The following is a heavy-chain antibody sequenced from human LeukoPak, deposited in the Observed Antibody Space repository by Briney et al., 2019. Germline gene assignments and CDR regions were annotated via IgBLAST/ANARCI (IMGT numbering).Heavy chain of an antibody. CDR3: AKEDYYDSSYAFDI. CDR1: GFTFSSYG. J-gene: IGHJ3*02. D-gene: IGHD3-22*01. V-gene: IGHV3-30*02. CDR2: IRYDGSNK. Sequence: PGGSLRLSCAASGFTFSSYGMHWVRQAPGKGLEWVAFIRYDGSNKYYADSVKGRFTISRDNSKNTLYLQMNSLRAEDTAVYYCAKEDYYDSSYAFDIWGQGTMVTVSS.